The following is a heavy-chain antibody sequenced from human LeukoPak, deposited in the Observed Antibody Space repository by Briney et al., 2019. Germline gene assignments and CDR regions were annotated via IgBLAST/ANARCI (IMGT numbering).Heavy chain of an antibody. CDR1: GFTFSSYA. Sequence: GGSLRLSCAASGFTFSSYAMSWVRQAPGKGLEWVAAISGSGGSTYYADSVKGRFTISRDNYKNTLYLQMNSLRAEDTAVYYCATPWNGDYVGFDYWGQGTLVTVSS. D-gene: IGHD4-17*01. CDR3: ATPWNGDYVGFDY. J-gene: IGHJ4*02. CDR2: ISGSGGST. V-gene: IGHV3-23*01.